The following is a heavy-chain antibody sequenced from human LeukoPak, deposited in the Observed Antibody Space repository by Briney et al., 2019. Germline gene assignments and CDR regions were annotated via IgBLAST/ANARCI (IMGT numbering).Heavy chain of an antibody. CDR3: ARRDCSGGSCPFDY. CDR2: IYYSGST. J-gene: IGHJ4*02. D-gene: IGHD2-15*01. Sequence: PSETLSLTRTVSGGSISSYYCSWIRQPPGKGLEWIGYIYYSGSTNYNPSLKSRVTISVDTSKNQFSLKLSSVTGADTAVYYCARRDCSGGSCPFDYWGQGALLSTSS. V-gene: IGHV4-59*01. CDR1: GGSISSYY.